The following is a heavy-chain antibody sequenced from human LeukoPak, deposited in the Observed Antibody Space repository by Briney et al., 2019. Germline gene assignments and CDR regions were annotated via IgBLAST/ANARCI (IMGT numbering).Heavy chain of an antibody. V-gene: IGHV3-20*04. D-gene: IGHD4-23*01. CDR1: GFTFDDYG. J-gene: IGHJ3*02. Sequence: GGSLRLSCAASGFTFDDYGMSWVRQAPGKGLEWVSDINWNGGSTGYADSLKGRFTISRDNAKNSLSLQMNSLRAEDTALYYCARIIMDYGGNWRAFDIWGQGTMVTVSS. CDR2: INWNGGST. CDR3: ARIIMDYGGNWRAFDI.